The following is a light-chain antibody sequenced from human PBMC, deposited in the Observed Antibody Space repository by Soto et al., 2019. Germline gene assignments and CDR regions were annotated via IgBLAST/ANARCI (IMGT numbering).Light chain of an antibody. CDR2: TNK. V-gene: IGLV1-44*01. CDR3: FSYAGNYIYV. J-gene: IGLJ1*01. CDR1: SSNIGNNP. Sequence: QSVLTQPPSASGTPGQRVTISCSGSSSNIGNNPVNWYQQFPGTAPNLLIYTNKQRPSGVPDRFSGSTSGNTASLTISGLQAEDEADYYCFSYAGNYIYVFGTGTKVTVL.